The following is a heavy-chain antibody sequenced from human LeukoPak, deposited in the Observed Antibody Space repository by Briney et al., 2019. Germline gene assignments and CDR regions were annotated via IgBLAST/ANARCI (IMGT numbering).Heavy chain of an antibody. Sequence: KSSETLSLTCTVSGGSISSSDYYWGWIRQPPGKGLEWIGIIYNSGTTHYSPFLKSRVTVSVDTSKNLFSLNLNSVTAADAAVYFYARQGGGGRAFDIWGQGTMVTVSS. CDR3: ARQGGGGRAFDI. CDR1: GGSISSSDYY. CDR2: IYNSGTT. D-gene: IGHD3-16*01. J-gene: IGHJ3*02. V-gene: IGHV4-39*01.